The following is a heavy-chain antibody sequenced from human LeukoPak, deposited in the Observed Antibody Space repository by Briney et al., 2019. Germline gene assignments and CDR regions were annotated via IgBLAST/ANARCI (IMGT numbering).Heavy chain of an antibody. CDR1: GGSISSSSYY. Sequence: PSETLSLTCTVSGGSISSSSYYWGWIRQTPGKGLEWIGYVYYNGLTSYNASLRSRLILSVDTARNQVSLKLTSVTAADTAVYYCTREVSTVTFDYWGQGTLVTVSS. CDR2: VYYNGLT. J-gene: IGHJ4*02. V-gene: IGHV4-61*01. D-gene: IGHD4-17*01. CDR3: TREVSTVTFDY.